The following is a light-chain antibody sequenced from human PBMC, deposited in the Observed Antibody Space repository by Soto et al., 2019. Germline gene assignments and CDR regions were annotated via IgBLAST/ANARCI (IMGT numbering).Light chain of an antibody. CDR2: EVS. V-gene: IGLV2-14*01. J-gene: IGLJ1*01. CDR3: FSYTSSGTYV. Sequence: QSALTQPASVSGSPGQSITISCTGTSSDVGNYKYVSWYQQHPGKAPKLMIYEVSNRPSGVSNRFPGSKSGNTASLTISGLQAEDETDYYCFSYTSSGTYVFGPGTKVTVL. CDR1: SSDVGNYKY.